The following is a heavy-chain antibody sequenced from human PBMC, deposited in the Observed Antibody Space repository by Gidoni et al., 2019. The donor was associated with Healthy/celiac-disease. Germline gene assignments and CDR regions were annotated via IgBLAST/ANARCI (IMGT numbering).Heavy chain of an antibody. D-gene: IGHD3-22*01. Sequence: QVQLVESGGGVVQPGRSLRLSCAASGFTFSSYGRHWARQAPGKGLEWVAVISYDGSNKYYADSVKGRFTISRDNSKNTLYLQMNSLRAEDTAVYYCAKDRGRAPFRPVVTIRGWFDPWGQGTLVTVSS. V-gene: IGHV3-30*18. CDR1: GFTFSSYG. CDR3: AKDRGRAPFRPVVTIRGWFDP. CDR2: ISYDGSNK. J-gene: IGHJ5*02.